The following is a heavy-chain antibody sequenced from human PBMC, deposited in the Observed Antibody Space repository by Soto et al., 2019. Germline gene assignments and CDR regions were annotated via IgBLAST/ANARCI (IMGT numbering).Heavy chain of an antibody. CDR1: GFTFSSYS. CDR2: ISSSSSYI. CDR3: ARDLTTVRGVIIRKYYFDY. V-gene: IGHV3-21*01. Sequence: GGSMRISCAASGFTFSSYSMNWVRKAPGKGLEWVSSISSSSSYIYYADSVKGRFTISRDNAKNSLYLQMNSLRAEDTAVYYCARDLTTVRGVIIRKYYFDYWGQGTLVTVSS. J-gene: IGHJ4*02. D-gene: IGHD3-10*01.